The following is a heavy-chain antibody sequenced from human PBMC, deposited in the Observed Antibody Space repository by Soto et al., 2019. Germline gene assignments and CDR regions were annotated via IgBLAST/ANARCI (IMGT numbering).Heavy chain of an antibody. J-gene: IGHJ4*02. CDR3: AKEGAIGLYYLDY. CDR1: GFTFSSYV. D-gene: IGHD3-10*01. V-gene: IGHV3-23*01. Sequence: EVQLLDSGGGLVQPGGSLRLSCAASGFTFSSYVMSWVRQAPGKGLEWVSTISAGGGSTYYANSVKGRFTISRDNSKNTRYLQMDSLRPEDTAVYYCAKEGAIGLYYLDYWGQGSMVTVSS. CDR2: ISAGGGST.